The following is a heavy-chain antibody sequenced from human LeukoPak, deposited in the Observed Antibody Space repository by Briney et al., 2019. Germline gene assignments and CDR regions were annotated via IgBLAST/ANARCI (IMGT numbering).Heavy chain of an antibody. V-gene: IGHV3-30*03. J-gene: IGHJ4*02. CDR3: ATSYDMGWLIGY. CDR2: ISNDGSRK. CDR1: GFTFSRHG. D-gene: IGHD3/OR15-3a*01. Sequence: QPGGSLRLSCAPSGFTFSRHGMHWVRQAPGKGLEWVAIISNDGSRKYYAHSVEGRFTISRDNSKNTLYLQMNSLRAEDTALYYCATSYDMGWLIGYWGQGTLVTVSS.